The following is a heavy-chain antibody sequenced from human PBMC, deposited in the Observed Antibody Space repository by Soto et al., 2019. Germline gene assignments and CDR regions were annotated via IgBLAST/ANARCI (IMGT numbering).Heavy chain of an antibody. CDR2: IYWDDDK. CDR1: GFALSTSGVG. Sequence: SGPKLVNHTQTLTLTCTSSGFALSTSGVGVGWIRQPPGKALEWLALIYWDDDKRYSPSLKSRLTITKDTSKNQVVLTMTNMDPVDTATYYCAHRRGYSYASGLYGGRYNWFDPWGQGTLVTVSS. D-gene: IGHD5-18*01. V-gene: IGHV2-5*02. J-gene: IGHJ5*02. CDR3: AHRRGYSYASGLYGGRYNWFDP.